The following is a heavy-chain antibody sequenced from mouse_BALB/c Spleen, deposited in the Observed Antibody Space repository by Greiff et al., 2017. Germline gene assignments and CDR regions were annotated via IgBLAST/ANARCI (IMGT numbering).Heavy chain of an antibody. CDR2: ISSGGSYT. Sequence: EVQLVESGGGLVKPGGSLKLSCAASGFTFSSYTMSWVRQTPEKRLEWVATISSGGSYTYYPDSVKGRFTISRDNAKNTLYLQMSSLKSEDTAMYYCTRDKGPSITTVVVDYAMDYWGQGTSVTVSS. D-gene: IGHD1-1*01. V-gene: IGHV5-6-4*01. CDR1: GFTFSSYT. CDR3: TRDKGPSITTVVVDYAMDY. J-gene: IGHJ4*01.